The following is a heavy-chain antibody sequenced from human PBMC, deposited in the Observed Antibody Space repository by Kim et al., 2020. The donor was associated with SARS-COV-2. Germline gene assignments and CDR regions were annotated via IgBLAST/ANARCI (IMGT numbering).Heavy chain of an antibody. D-gene: IGHD5-12*01. CDR3: ARAYSPEY. Sequence: DSDTKYVTSFQGQVTISADKSISTAYLQWSSLKASDTAMYYCARAYSPEYWGQGTLVTVSS. J-gene: IGHJ4*02. CDR2: DSDT. V-gene: IGHV5-51*01.